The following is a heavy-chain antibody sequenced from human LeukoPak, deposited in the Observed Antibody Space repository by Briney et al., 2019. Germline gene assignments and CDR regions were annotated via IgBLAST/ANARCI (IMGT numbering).Heavy chain of an antibody. D-gene: IGHD1-26*01. V-gene: IGHV3-11*05. CDR2: ISSSSIYT. CDR1: GFTFSDYY. Sequence: GGSLRLSCAASGFTFSDYYMSWIRQAPGKGLEWVLYISSSSIYTNYADSVKGRFTISRDNAKNSLYLQMNSLRAEDTAVYYCAREGRATRYAFDIWGQGTMVTVSS. J-gene: IGHJ3*02. CDR3: AREGRATRYAFDI.